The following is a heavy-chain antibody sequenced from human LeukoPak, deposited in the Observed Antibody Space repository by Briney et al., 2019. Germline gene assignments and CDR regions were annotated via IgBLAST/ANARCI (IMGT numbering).Heavy chain of an antibody. CDR2: ISAYNGNT. V-gene: IGHV1-18*01. CDR3: ARDRRIVGTPSAFDI. J-gene: IGHJ3*02. Sequence: GASVKVSCKASGYTFTSYGISWVRQAPGQGLEWMGWISAYNGNTNYAQKLQGRVTMTTDTSTSTAYMELRSLRSDDTAVYYCARDRRIVGTPSAFDIWGQGTMVTVSS. CDR1: GYTFTSYG. D-gene: IGHD1-26*01.